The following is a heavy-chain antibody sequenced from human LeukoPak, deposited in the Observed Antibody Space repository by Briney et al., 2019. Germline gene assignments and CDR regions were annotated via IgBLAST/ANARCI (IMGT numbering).Heavy chain of an antibody. CDR3: ARSRDYGGGYFDY. CDR2: MWSDGNTK. D-gene: IGHD4-23*01. CDR1: GFTFNTYH. V-gene: IGHV3-33*01. J-gene: IGHJ4*02. Sequence: GGSLRLSCAASGFTFNTYHMYWVRQGPGKGLEWEAVMWSDGNTKYYADSVKGRFSISGDSSDNTLYLQMNSLTAGDTAVYYCARSRDYGGGYFDYWGQGTLVTVSS.